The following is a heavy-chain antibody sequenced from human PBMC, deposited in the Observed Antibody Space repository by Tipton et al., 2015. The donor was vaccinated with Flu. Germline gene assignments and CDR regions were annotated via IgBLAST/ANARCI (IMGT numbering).Heavy chain of an antibody. D-gene: IGHD6-19*01. V-gene: IGHV4-38-2*01. J-gene: IGHJ4*02. CDR3: ASHGLAVAGPSPFDY. CDR1: DYSITSGYY. CDR2: MWHTGTA. Sequence: GLVKPSETLSLSCDVSDYSITSGYYWGWIRQPPGKGLEWIGSMWHTGTAYYNLSLKSRVIISIETSKDRFSLRLSFVTAADTAVYYCASHGLAVAGPSPFDYWGQGTLVTVSS.